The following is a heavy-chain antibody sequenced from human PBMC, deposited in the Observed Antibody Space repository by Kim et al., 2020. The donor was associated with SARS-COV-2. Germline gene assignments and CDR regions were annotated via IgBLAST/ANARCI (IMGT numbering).Heavy chain of an antibody. J-gene: IGHJ6*01. Sequence: GGSLRLSCAASGFTSNFYAMTWVRQAPGKGLVWVSVISGRGGTTNYADSVKGRFTISRDNSKNTLYLQMKSLRAEDTAVYYCAKVGGGTSYYYYAMDVWG. D-gene: IGHD1-1*01. CDR2: ISGRGGTT. CDR1: GFTSNFYA. V-gene: IGHV3-23*01. CDR3: AKVGGGTSYYYYAMDV.